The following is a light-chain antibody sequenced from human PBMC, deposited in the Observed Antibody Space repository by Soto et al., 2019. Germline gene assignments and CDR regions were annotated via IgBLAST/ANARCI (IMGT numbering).Light chain of an antibody. CDR3: QQRSNWPPRYT. J-gene: IGKJ2*01. V-gene: IGKV3-11*01. CDR1: QSVSSY. CDR2: DAS. Sequence: EIVLTQSPATLSFSSGEIATLSCRVSQSVSSYLAWYQQKPGQAPRLLIYDASNRATGIPARFSGSGSGTDFTLTISSREPEDFAVYYCQQRSNWPPRYTFGQGTKLEIK.